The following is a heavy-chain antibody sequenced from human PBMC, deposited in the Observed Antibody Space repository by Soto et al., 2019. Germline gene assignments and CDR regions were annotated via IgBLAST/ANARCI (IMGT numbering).Heavy chain of an antibody. V-gene: IGHV3-33*01. CDR1: GFTFSSYG. CDR2: IWYDGSNK. Sequence: GGSLRLSCAASGFTFSSYGMHWVRQAPGKGLEWVAVIWYDGSNKYYADSVKGRFTISRDNSKNTLYLQMNSLRAEDTAVYYCARDERERAAAGTDYWGQGTLVTVSS. J-gene: IGHJ4*02. CDR3: ARDERERAAAGTDY. D-gene: IGHD6-13*01.